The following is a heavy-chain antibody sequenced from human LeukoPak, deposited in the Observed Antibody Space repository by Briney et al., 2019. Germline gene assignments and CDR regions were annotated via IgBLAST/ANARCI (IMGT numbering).Heavy chain of an antibody. CDR1: GGSFGGYY. CDR3: ARGRGCSSTSCYTYPRYYYYMDV. CDR2: INHSGST. V-gene: IGHV4-34*01. J-gene: IGHJ6*03. Sequence: PSETLSLTCAVYGGSFGGYYWSWIRQPPGKGLEWIGEINHSGSTNYNPSLKSRVTISVDTSKNQFSLKLSSVTAADTAVYYCARGRGCSSTSCYTYPRYYYYMDVWGKGTTVTVSS. D-gene: IGHD2-2*02.